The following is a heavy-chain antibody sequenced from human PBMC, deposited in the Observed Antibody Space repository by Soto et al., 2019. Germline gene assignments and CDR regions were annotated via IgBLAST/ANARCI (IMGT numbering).Heavy chain of an antibody. J-gene: IGHJ6*02. CDR3: AKCSVLKASYFYAMDX. CDR2: ISFDGRYE. CDR1: GFTFSSYG. Sequence: SGGSLRLSCAASGFTFSSYGMHWVRQAPGKGLEWVSFISFDGRYEYYADSVKVRFAISRDNSKMTFYLQVNNVRTDDTAVYFCAKCSVLKASYFYAMDXWGQGTTVTVS. D-gene: IGHD3-10*02. V-gene: IGHV3-30*02.